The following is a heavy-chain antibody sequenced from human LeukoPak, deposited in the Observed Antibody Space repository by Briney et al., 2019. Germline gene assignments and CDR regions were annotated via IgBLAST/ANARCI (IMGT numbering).Heavy chain of an antibody. J-gene: IGHJ4*02. D-gene: IGHD1-1*01. CDR2: IFYSGGT. V-gene: IGHV4-59*08. Sequence: SDTLPLTCTVSGGSISSYHWNWIRQPPGKGLEWIGNIFYSGGTNYNPSLKSRVTISVDTSKKQISLKLSSVTAADTAVYYCAGRTDSPNSFDCWGQGTLVTVSS. CDR3: AGRTDSPNSFDC. CDR1: GGSISSYH.